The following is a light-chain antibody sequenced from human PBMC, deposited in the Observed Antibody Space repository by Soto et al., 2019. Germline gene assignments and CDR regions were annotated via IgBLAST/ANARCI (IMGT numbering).Light chain of an antibody. CDR3: QQYSTSSPRYT. V-gene: IGKV3-20*01. Sequence: EIVLTQSPGTLSLSPGERATLFCRASQSVSSNFLAWYQQKPGQAPRLLIYNASRRAAGIPGRFSGSGSGTDFTLTISRLEPEDFAVDYCQQYSTSSPRYTFGQGTKLEIK. J-gene: IGKJ2*01. CDR2: NAS. CDR1: QSVSSNF.